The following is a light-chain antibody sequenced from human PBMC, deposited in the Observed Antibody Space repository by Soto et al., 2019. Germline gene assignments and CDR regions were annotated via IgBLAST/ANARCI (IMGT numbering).Light chain of an antibody. J-gene: IGKJ4*01. CDR3: QQYNNWPLT. Sequence: ETVMTQTPATLSVSPGDIATLSCRASQSISTNLAWYQQKPGQAPRLLIYDASTRATGIPARFSGSGSGTECTLTISSLLSEDFAVYSCQQYNNWPLTFGGGNKVEIK. CDR1: QSISTN. V-gene: IGKV3D-15*01. CDR2: DAS.